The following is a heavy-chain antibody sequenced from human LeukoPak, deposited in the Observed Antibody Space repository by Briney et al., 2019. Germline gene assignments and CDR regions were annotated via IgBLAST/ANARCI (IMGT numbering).Heavy chain of an antibody. D-gene: IGHD1-26*01. CDR1: GYIFISYG. CDR2: ISAYNGNT. V-gene: IGHV1-18*01. J-gene: IGHJ4*02. Sequence: EAAVKVSCKASGYIFISYGISLVRQAPGQGLEWMGWISAYNGNTNYAQKLQGRVTMTTDTSTSTAYMELRSLRSDDTAVYYCARSAATGGSGSDYWGQGTLVTVSS. CDR3: ARSAATGGSGSDY.